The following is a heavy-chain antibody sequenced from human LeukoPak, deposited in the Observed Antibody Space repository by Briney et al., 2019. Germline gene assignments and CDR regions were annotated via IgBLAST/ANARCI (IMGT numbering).Heavy chain of an antibody. Sequence: HAGGSLRLSCAASGFTFDDYAMHWVRQAPGKGLEWVSGISWNSGSIGYADSVKGRFTISRDNAKNSLYLQMNSLRAEDMALYYCAKDIWQWLVAYYYYYMDVWGKGTTVTVSS. V-gene: IGHV3-9*03. CDR1: GFTFDDYA. CDR2: ISWNSGSI. J-gene: IGHJ6*03. D-gene: IGHD6-19*01. CDR3: AKDIWQWLVAYYYYYMDV.